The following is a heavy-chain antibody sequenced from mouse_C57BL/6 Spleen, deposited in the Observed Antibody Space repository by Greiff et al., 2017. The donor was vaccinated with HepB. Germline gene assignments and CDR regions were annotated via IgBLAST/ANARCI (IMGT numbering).Heavy chain of an antibody. D-gene: IGHD3-2*02. V-gene: IGHV1-61*01. CDR3: ASHSSGSFAY. CDR2: IYPSDSET. Sequence: QVHVKQPGAELVRPGSSVKLSCKASGYTFTSYWMDWVKQRPGQGLEWIGNIYPSDSETHYNQKFKDKATLTVDKSSSTAYMQLSSLTSEDSAVYYCASHSSGSFAYWGQGTLVTVSA. CDR1: GYTFTSYW. J-gene: IGHJ3*01.